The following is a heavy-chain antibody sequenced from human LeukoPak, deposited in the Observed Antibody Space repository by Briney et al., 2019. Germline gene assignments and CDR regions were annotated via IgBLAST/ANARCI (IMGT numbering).Heavy chain of an antibody. V-gene: IGHV3-30*04. Sequence: PGGSLRLSCAASGFTFSRYALHWVRQAPGKGLEWVAVISYDGGKKSYAESVKGRFTTSRDKFKNTLYLEMNSLILEDTAVYYCAREKDMATFYFYAYMDVWGVGTTVTVSS. J-gene: IGHJ6*03. CDR1: GFTFSRYA. D-gene: IGHD5-24*01. CDR3: AREKDMATFYFYAYMDV. CDR2: ISYDGGKK.